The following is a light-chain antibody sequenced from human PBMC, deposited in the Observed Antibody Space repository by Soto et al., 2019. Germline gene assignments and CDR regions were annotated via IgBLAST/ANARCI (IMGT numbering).Light chain of an antibody. J-gene: IGKJ4*01. CDR1: QTISTW. V-gene: IGKV1-5*03. CDR2: QAS. Sequence: DIQMAQSPSTLSANVGDRISITCRASQTISTWLAWYQQKPGKAPNLLIYQASTLETGVPSRFSGSGSGTEFTLTISGLQPDDFANYYCQQYDNYPLTFGGGTKVEI. CDR3: QQYDNYPLT.